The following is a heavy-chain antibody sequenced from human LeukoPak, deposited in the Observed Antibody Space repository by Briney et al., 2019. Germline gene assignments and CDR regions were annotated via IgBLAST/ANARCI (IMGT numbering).Heavy chain of an antibody. Sequence: GGSLRLSCAASGFTFSSYSMNWVRQAPGKGLEWVSYISSSSSTIYYADSVKGRFTISRDNAKNSLYLQMNSLRAEDTAVYYCARDGTRYSYGYDPDAFDIWGQGTMVTVSS. V-gene: IGHV3-48*04. CDR1: GFTFSSYS. D-gene: IGHD5-18*01. CDR2: ISSSSSTI. CDR3: ARDGTRYSYGYDPDAFDI. J-gene: IGHJ3*02.